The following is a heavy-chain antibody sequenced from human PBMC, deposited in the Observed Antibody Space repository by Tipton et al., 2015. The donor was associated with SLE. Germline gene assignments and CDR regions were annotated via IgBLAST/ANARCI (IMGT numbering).Heavy chain of an antibody. Sequence: TLSLTCSVSGGSISSSSYYWGWIRQPPGKGLEWIGSLYYSGGTNYNPSLKSRATISVDTSKDQFSLRLTSVTAADTAVYYCARAEMTTEGSVFYFYVDVWGKGTTVTISS. CDR1: GGSISSSSYY. CDR2: LYYSGGT. J-gene: IGHJ6*03. D-gene: IGHD5-24*01. CDR3: ARAEMTTEGSVFYFYVDV. V-gene: IGHV4-39*07.